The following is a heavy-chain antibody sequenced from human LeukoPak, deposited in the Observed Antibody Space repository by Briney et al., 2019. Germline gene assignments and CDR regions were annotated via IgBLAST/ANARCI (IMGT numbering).Heavy chain of an antibody. D-gene: IGHD3-22*01. Sequence: AGGSLRLSCAASGFTFSSYWMSWVRQAPGKGLEWVANIKQGGSEKYYVDSVKGRFTISRDNAKNSLYLQMNSLRAEDTAVYYCARIDSSGYYWAPGYYYYYMDVWGKGTTVTVSS. CDR1: GFTFSSYW. CDR3: ARIDSSGYYWAPGYYYYYMDV. J-gene: IGHJ6*03. V-gene: IGHV3-7*01. CDR2: IKQGGSEK.